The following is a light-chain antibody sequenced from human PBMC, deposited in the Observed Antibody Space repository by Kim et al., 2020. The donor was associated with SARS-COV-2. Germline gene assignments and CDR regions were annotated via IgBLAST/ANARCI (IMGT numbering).Light chain of an antibody. Sequence: LSPGERASLSCRASQSVARNNLAWFQQKPGHAPRLLIHGTSSRVTGIPDRFSGSGSGTDFTLTISRPEPEDFAVYYCQQYDRPPYTFGQGTKLEI. V-gene: IGKV3-20*01. CDR2: GTS. CDR1: QSVARNN. CDR3: QQYDRPPYT. J-gene: IGKJ2*01.